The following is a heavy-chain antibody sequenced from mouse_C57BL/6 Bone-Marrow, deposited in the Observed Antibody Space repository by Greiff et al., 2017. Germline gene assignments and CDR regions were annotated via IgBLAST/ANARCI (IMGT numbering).Heavy chain of an antibody. Sequence: QVQLQQPGAELVKPGASVKMSCKASGYTFTSYWITWVKQRPGQGLEWIGDIYPGSGSTKHNEKFKSKATLTVDTSSSTAYMQLSSLTSEDSAVYYCARPYYSNYWYFDVWGTGTTVTVSS. V-gene: IGHV1-55*01. CDR1: GYTFTSYW. CDR2: IYPGSGST. J-gene: IGHJ1*03. D-gene: IGHD2-5*01. CDR3: ARPYYSNYWYFDV.